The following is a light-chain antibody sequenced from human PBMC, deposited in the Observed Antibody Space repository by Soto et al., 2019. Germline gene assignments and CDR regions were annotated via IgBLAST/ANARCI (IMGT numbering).Light chain of an antibody. CDR3: QQYGSSPLT. CDR2: GAS. CDR1: QSVSSSY. J-gene: IGKJ5*01. Sequence: EIVLTQSPGTLSLSPGERATLSCRASQSVSSSYLAWYQQKPGQAPRLLIYGASSRATGIPDRFSGSGSGTVFTLTISRLAPEDFAVYYCQQYGSSPLTFGQGTRLEIK. V-gene: IGKV3-20*01.